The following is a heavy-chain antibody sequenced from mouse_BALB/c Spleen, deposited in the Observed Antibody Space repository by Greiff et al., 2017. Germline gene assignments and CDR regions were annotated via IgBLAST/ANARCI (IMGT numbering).Heavy chain of an antibody. Sequence: QVTLKESGPGILQPSQTLSLTCSFSGFSLSTSGMGVSWIRQPSGKGLEWLAHIYWDDDKRYNPSLKSRLTISKDTSSNQVFLKITSVDTADTATYYCARNYGSSHWYFDVWGAGTTVTVSS. D-gene: IGHD1-1*01. CDR3: ARNYGSSHWYFDV. CDR2: IYWDDDK. CDR1: GFSLSTSGMG. V-gene: IGHV8-12*01. J-gene: IGHJ1*01.